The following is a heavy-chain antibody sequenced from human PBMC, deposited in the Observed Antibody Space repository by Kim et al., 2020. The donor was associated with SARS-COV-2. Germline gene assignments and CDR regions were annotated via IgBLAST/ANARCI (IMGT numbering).Heavy chain of an antibody. V-gene: IGHV4-31*03. CDR3: ARSIFGYSYEGY. J-gene: IGHJ4*02. Sequence: SETLSLTCTVSGGSISSGGYYWSWIRQHPGKGLEWIGYIYYSGSTYYNPSLKSRVTISVDTSKNQFSLKLSSVTAADTAMYYCARSIFGYSYEGYWGQGTLVTVSS. CDR1: GGSISSGGYY. CDR2: IYYSGST. D-gene: IGHD5-18*01.